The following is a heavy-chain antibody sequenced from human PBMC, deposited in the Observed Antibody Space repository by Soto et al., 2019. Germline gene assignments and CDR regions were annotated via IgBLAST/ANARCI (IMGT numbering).Heavy chain of an antibody. Sequence: QVQLQQSGPRLARPSGTLSLTCVVSGGSISSTNWWTWVRQTPGKGLEWIGEVYHTGSTKYNPSLKNRVTIPLDKSNNQFSLNLTSVTAADTAVYYCATLPPRIVVVVLPIPSWGQGTLVTVSS. CDR2: VYHTGST. CDR3: ATLPPRIVVVVLPIPS. V-gene: IGHV4-4*02. D-gene: IGHD2-15*01. CDR1: GGSISSTNW. J-gene: IGHJ4*02.